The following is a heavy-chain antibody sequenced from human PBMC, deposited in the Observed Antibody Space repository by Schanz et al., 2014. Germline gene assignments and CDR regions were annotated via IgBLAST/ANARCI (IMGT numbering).Heavy chain of an antibody. J-gene: IGHJ2*01. CDR3: ARNRGSGGQNWYFDL. Sequence: QVQLVESGGGVVQPGRSLRLSCAASGFMFSSYGMHWVRQAPGKGLEWVAFINSDGTKRFYADSVKSRFTISRDNSRNTLYLQMNSLRAEDTAVYYCARNRGSGGQNWYFDLWGRGTLVTVSS. V-gene: IGHV3-33*08. CDR2: INSDGTKR. CDR1: GFMFSSYG. D-gene: IGHD1-26*01.